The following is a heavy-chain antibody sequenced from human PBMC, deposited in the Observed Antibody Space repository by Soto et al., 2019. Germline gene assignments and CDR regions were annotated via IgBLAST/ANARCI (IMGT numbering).Heavy chain of an antibody. CDR2: IYWDDDK. J-gene: IGHJ3*02. V-gene: IGHV2-5*02. CDR1: GFSLSTAGVG. CDR3: AHRQTGTLDI. D-gene: IGHD1-1*01. Sequence: QIPLKESGPSLAKPAQTLTLTCTFSGFSLSTAGVGVGWIRQPPGKALEWLALIYWDDDKRYTPSLKSRLTIIQDTYKNQVVLIMTNMGPVDTATYYCAHRQTGTLDIWGQGTMVTVSS.